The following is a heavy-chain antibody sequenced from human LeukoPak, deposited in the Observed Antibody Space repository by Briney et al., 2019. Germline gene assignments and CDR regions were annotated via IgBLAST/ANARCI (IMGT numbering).Heavy chain of an antibody. CDR3: ARDRSPEHYYDSSHWDYYYGMDV. V-gene: IGHV4-59*01. J-gene: IGHJ6*02. CDR1: GGSISNYY. Sequence: SETLSLTCTVSGGSISNYYWSWIRQPPGKGLEWIGYIYYSGSTNYNPSLKSRVTISVDTSKNQFSLKLSSVTAADTAVYYCARDRSPEHYYDSSHWDYYYGMDVWDQGTTVTVSS. D-gene: IGHD3-22*01. CDR2: IYYSGST.